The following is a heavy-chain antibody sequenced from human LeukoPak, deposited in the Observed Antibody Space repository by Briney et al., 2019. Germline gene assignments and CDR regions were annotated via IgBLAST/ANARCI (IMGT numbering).Heavy chain of an antibody. J-gene: IGHJ6*02. CDR1: GFTFSVYY. Sequence: PGGSLRLSCAASGFTFSVYYMSWIRQAPGKGLEWVSYISSSGSTIYYADSVKGRFTISRDNAKNSLYLQMNSLRAEDTAVYYCARDDTMVRGVIITAYYYYGMDVWGQGTTVTVSS. D-gene: IGHD3-10*01. CDR3: ARDDTMVRGVIITAYYYYGMDV. V-gene: IGHV3-11*01. CDR2: ISSSGSTI.